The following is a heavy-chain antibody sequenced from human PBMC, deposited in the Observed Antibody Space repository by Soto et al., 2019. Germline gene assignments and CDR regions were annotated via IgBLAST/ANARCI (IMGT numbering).Heavy chain of an antibody. J-gene: IGHJ4*02. CDR3: ARDVSTVGLADY. D-gene: IGHD2-15*01. Sequence: ASVKVSCKASRYTFTGYYMHWVRQAPGQGLEWMGWINPNSGGTNYAQKFQGRVTMTRDTSISTAYMELSRLRSDDTAVYYCARDVSTVGLADYWGQGTLVTVSS. CDR2: INPNSGGT. V-gene: IGHV1-2*02. CDR1: RYTFTGYY.